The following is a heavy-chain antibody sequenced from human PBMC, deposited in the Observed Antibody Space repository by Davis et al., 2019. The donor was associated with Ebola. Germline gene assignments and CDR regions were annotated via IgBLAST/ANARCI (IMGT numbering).Heavy chain of an antibody. CDR2: ISYDGSNE. CDR3: AKGADRHV. J-gene: IGHJ6*02. CDR1: GFTFSSYG. V-gene: IGHV3-30*18. D-gene: IGHD3-16*01. Sequence: GESLKISCAASGFTFSSYGMHWVRQAPGTGLEWVAVISYDGSNEYYADSVKGRFTISRDNSKNTLYLQMNSLRAEDTAVYYWAKGADRHVWGQGTTVTVSS.